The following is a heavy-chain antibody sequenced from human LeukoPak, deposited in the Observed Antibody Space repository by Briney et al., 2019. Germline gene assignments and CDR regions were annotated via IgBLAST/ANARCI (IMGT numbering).Heavy chain of an antibody. J-gene: IGHJ4*02. CDR3: SRESGAFCPFGY. CDR1: GXSISGSSYY. D-gene: IGHD1-26*01. CDR2: IYYGGST. V-gene: IGHV4-39*07. Sequence: PSETLSLTCIVSGXSISGSSYYWGWIRQPPGKGLEWIGSIYYGGSTYYNPSLKSRVIISVETSKNQFSLKLSSVTAADTAIYYCSRESGAFCPFGYWGQGTLVIVPP.